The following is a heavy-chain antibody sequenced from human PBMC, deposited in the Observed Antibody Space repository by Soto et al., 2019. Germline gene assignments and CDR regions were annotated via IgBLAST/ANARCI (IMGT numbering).Heavy chain of an antibody. J-gene: IGHJ4*02. CDR1: EFTFDTFA. CDR2: ISDDGTNK. D-gene: IGHD1-7*01. V-gene: IGHV3-30-3*01. Sequence: QIQLVATGGGVVQPGKSVKLSCAASEFTFDTFAMHWVRQAPGKGLEWVAVISDDGTNKYYADSVRGRLTISRDNSKNTLYLQIDSLTTEDTAVFYCARSRRPTTSLDYWGQGTQVTVS. CDR3: ARSRRPTTSLDY.